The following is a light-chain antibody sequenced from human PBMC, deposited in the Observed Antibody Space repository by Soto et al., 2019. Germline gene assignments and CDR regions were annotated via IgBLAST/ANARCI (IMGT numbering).Light chain of an antibody. CDR1: QGIGDT. Sequence: EVLMGQSPANLYVSPGERATLSCRASQGIGDTLAWYQHTHGQTPRLLIYDTSTRDTGISGSFSGSGSRTECTLTISRLQSEDVEVDYCQQYNRWPLTFGGGTKVDIK. V-gene: IGKV3-15*01. CDR2: DTS. CDR3: QQYNRWPLT. J-gene: IGKJ4*01.